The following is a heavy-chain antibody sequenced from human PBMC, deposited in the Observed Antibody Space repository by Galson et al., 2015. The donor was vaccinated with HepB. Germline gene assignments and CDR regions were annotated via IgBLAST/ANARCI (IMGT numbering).Heavy chain of an antibody. CDR3: ARDDPSSGLDY. CDR2: ISYDGSNK. J-gene: IGHJ4*02. CDR1: GFTFSSYA. V-gene: IGHV3-30*04. Sequence: SLRLSCAASGFTFSSYAMHWVRQAPGKGLEWVAVISYDGSNKYYADSVKGRFTISRDNSKNTLYLQMNSLRAEDTAVYYCARDDPSSGLDYWGQGTLVTVSS. D-gene: IGHD6-19*01.